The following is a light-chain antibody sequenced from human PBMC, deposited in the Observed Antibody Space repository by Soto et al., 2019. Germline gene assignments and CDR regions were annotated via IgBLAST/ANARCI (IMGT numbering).Light chain of an antibody. CDR1: QSISRY. CDR2: GAY. V-gene: IGKV1-39*01. CDR3: QQSYSTPLT. Sequence: DIEMTQSPSSLSASVGDRVMITCRASQSISRYLNWYQQKPGQAPNLLIYGAYRLQSGVPSRFSGSGSGTDFTLTISSLQPADFATYYCQQSYSTPLTFCGGTKVEI. J-gene: IGKJ4*01.